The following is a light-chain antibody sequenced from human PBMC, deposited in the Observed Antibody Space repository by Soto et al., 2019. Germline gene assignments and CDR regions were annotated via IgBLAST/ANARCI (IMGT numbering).Light chain of an antibody. V-gene: IGLV2-14*03. Sequence: SVLTQPGSVSGSPGQSIAISCTGTSVDVGGFEYVSWYQQHPGKVPKLMIYDVNNRPSGVSNRFSGSKSGNTASLTISGLQAEDEADYFCSSYTSSNTYVFGTGTKVTVL. J-gene: IGLJ1*01. CDR2: DVN. CDR1: SVDVGGFEY. CDR3: SSYTSSNTYV.